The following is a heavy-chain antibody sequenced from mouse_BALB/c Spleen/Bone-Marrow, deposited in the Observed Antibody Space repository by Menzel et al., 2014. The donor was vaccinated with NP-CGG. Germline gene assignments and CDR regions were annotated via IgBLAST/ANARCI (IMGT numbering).Heavy chain of an antibody. CDR2: IHPNSGNT. J-gene: IGHJ2*01. CDR3: ARSGFDY. V-gene: IGHV1S130*01. CDR1: GYTFTSSW. D-gene: IGHD4-1*01. Sequence: QVQLQQSGSVRVRPGASVKLSCKASGYTFTSSWMHWAKQRPGQGLEGIGEIHPNSGNTNYNEKFKGKATLTVDTSSSTAYVDLSSLTSEDSAVYYCARSGFDYWGQGTTLTVSS.